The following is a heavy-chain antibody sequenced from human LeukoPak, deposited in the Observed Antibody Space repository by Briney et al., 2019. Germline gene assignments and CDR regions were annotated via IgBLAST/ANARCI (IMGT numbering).Heavy chain of an antibody. D-gene: IGHD3-10*01. CDR2: INPSGGSA. CDR3: ARGGPYGFGELLATKNYYYYMDV. V-gene: IGHV1-46*01. Sequence: ASVKVSCKASGYTFTSYYMHWVRQAPGQGLEWMGIINPSGGSASYAQKFQGRVTMTRDTSTSTVYMELSSLRSEDTAVYYCARGGPYGFGELLATKNYYYYMDVWGKGTTVTISS. J-gene: IGHJ6*03. CDR1: GYTFTSYY.